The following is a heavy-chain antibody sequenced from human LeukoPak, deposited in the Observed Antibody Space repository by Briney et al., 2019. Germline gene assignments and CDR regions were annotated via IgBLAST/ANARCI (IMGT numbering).Heavy chain of an antibody. V-gene: IGHV1-46*01. J-gene: IGHJ6*03. CDR3: ARGDYYGSVYYYYYMDV. CDR1: GYTFTSYY. D-gene: IGHD3-10*01. Sequence: ASVKVSCKASGYTFTSYYMHWVRQAPGQGLEWMGIINPSGGSTSYAQKFQGRVTMTRDTSTSTVYMELISLRSEDTAVYYCARGDYYGSVYYYYYMDVWGKGTTVTISS. CDR2: INPSGGST.